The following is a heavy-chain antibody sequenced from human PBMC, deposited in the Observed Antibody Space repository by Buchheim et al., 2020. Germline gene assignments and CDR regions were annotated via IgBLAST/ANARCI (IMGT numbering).Heavy chain of an antibody. CDR3: ARDQGQWLVCDY. CDR2: IWYDGSNK. V-gene: IGHV3-33*01. D-gene: IGHD6-19*01. J-gene: IGHJ4*02. Sequence: QVQLVESGGGVVQPGRSLRLSCEASGFTFSSYGMHWVRQAPGKGLEWVAVIWYDGSNKYYADSAKGRFTISRDNSENTVYLQMNSLRAEDTAVYYCARDQGQWLVCDYWGQGTL. CDR1: GFTFSSYG.